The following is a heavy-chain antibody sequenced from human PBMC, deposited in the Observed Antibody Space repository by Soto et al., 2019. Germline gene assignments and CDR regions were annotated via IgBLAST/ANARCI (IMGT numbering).Heavy chain of an antibody. CDR1: GFSFSTYV. V-gene: IGHV3-23*01. Sequence: GGSLRLSCVASGFSFSTYVKHWVRQAPGKGLAWVCFISGSSGSIYYGDSVKGRFSVSRDNSKNTLYLRMNSLRAEDTAVYYCAKDYSFNGMDVWGQGTKVTVSS. J-gene: IGHJ6*02. CDR3: AKDYSFNGMDV. CDR2: ISGSSGSI.